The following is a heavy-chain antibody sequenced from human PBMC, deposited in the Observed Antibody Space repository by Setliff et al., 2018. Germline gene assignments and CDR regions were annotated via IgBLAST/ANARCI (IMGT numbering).Heavy chain of an antibody. V-gene: IGHV1-2*02. CDR1: GYPLTAYY. J-gene: IGHJ6*03. Sequence: ASVKVSCKASGYPLTAYYIHWVRQAPGQGLEWMGWISPHTGVTNYAQKFQGRVAMTRDTSINTAYMELSTLRYDDTALYYCAREGVDTRSSTDYRYYMDVWGKGTTVTVSS. CDR2: ISPHTGVT. CDR3: AREGVDTRSSTDYRYYMDV. D-gene: IGHD5-18*01.